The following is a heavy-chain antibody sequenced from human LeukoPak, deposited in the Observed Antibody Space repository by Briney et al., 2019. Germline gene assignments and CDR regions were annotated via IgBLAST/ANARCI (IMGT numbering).Heavy chain of an antibody. V-gene: IGHV3-30*02. CDR1: GFTFNSYG. J-gene: IGHJ4*02. D-gene: IGHD6-13*01. CDR3: ARGSESKQLVLGY. CDR2: IRYDGSNK. Sequence: GGSLRLSCAASGFTFNSYGMHWVRQAPGKGLEWVAFIRYDGSNKYYADSVKGRFTISRDNSKNTLYLQMNSLRAEDTAVYYCARGSESKQLVLGYWGQGTLVTVSS.